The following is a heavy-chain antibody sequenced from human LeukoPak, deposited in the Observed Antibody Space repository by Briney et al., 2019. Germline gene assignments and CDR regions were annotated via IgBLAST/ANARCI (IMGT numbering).Heavy chain of an antibody. CDR3: ASNPGSGWIDY. CDR2: VYYNGAT. D-gene: IGHD6-19*01. J-gene: IGHJ4*02. V-gene: IGHV4-59*08. CDR1: GGSISKYY. Sequence: SETLSLTCTVSGGSISKYYWSWIRQPPGKGPEWIGYVYYNGATNYNPSLKSRVTMSIDTSKNQFSLKLSSVTAADTAVYYCASNPGSGWIDYWGQGTLVTVSS.